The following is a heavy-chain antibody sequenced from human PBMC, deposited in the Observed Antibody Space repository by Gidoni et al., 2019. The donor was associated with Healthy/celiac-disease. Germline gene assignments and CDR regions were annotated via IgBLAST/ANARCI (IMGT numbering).Heavy chain of an antibody. CDR3: ARDGPTQSFNYYVSSGLFDP. J-gene: IGHJ5*02. V-gene: IGHV4-61*01. CDR1: GGSVSTGSYY. CDR2: IYYSGST. D-gene: IGHD3-22*01. Sequence: QVQLQEWGPGLVKPSETLSLTCPGSGGSVSTGSYYRSWIRPPPGKGLEWIWYIYYSGSTNYIPSVKSRVTISVYTSKTLFSLKLSSVTAADTAVYYCARDGPTQSFNYYVSSGLFDPGGQGTLVTVSS.